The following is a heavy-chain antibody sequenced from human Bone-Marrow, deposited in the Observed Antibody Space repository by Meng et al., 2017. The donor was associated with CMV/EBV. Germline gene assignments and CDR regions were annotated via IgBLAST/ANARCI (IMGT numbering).Heavy chain of an antibody. CDR2: IKQDGSEK. Sequence: GGSLRLSCGASGFPFTTYWMTWVRQAPGKGLEWVANIKQDGSEKYYVDSVKGRFTISRDNSKNTLYLQMNSLRAEDTAVYYCAKDRVGSNWGQETLVTVSS. CDR1: GFPFTTYW. V-gene: IGHV3-7*03. CDR3: AKDRVGSN. J-gene: IGHJ4*02. D-gene: IGHD1-26*01.